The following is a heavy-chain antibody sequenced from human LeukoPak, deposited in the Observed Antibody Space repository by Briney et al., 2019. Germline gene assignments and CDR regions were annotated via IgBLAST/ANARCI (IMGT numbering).Heavy chain of an antibody. CDR2: ISGSGGST. CDR3: AKRREVSTPPWCDP. J-gene: IGHJ5*02. Sequence: PGGSLRLSCAASGFTFSSYSISCVRQAPGKGLEWVSAISGSGGSTYYADSVKGRFTISRDNSKNTLYLQRNSLRAEDTAVYYCAKRREVSTPPWCDPWGQGTVVTVSS. CDR1: GFTFSSYS. D-gene: IGHD5/OR15-5a*01. V-gene: IGHV3-23*01.